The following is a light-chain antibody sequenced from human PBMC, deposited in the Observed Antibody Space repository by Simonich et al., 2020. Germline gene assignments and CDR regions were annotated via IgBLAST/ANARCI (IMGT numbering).Light chain of an antibody. Sequence: QTVVTQEPSLTVSPGVTVTLTCASSTGAVTSGYYPNWFQQKPGQSPRALIYITSNKPSWTPARCSGSLLGGKAALTLSGVQPEDEAEYYCLLYYGGAQVFGGGTKLTVL. J-gene: IGLJ3*02. CDR2: ITS. CDR3: LLYYGGAQV. CDR1: TGAVTSGYY. V-gene: IGLV7-43*01.